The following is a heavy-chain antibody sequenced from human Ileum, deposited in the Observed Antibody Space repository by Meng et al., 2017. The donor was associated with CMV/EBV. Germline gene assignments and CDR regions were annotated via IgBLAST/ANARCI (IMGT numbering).Heavy chain of an antibody. CDR3: AKDPELGY. J-gene: IGHJ4*02. CDR1: GFTFSSSG. Sequence: GESLKISCAASGFTFSSSGMHWVRQAPGRGLEWVAFIWYDESTKDYADSVKGRFTISRDISKNTLYLQMNSLRTEDTAVYYCAKDPELGYWGQGALVTVSS. CDR2: IWYDESTK. V-gene: IGHV3-30*02. D-gene: IGHD1-26*01.